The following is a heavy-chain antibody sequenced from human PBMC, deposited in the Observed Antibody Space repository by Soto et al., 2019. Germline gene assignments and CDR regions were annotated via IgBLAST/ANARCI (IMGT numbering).Heavy chain of an antibody. CDR3: TSSSERGF. CDR1: GYTYTEYP. Sequence: QVQLVQSGAEVRKPGASVKVSCKTSGYTYTEYPIHWVRQAPGQGLEWMGWINVANGNAKYSQKFQGRVSMTRDTYASTVYMELSSLGSEDTAVYYCTSSSERGFWGQGTLVTVSS. J-gene: IGHJ4*02. V-gene: IGHV1-3*01. CDR2: INVANGNA.